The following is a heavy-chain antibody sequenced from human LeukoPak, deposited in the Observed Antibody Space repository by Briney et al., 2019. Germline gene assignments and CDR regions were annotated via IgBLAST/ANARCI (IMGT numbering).Heavy chain of an antibody. J-gene: IGHJ4*02. V-gene: IGHV4-4*07. Sequence: PSETLSLTCTVSGGSISSYYWSWIRQPAGKGLEWIGRIYTSGSTNYNPSLKSRVTMSVDTSKNQFSLKLSSVTAADAAVYYCARGSTSCDILTGYRNWGQGTLVTVSS. CDR1: GGSISSYY. CDR3: ARGSTSCDILTGYRN. D-gene: IGHD3-9*01. CDR2: IYTSGST.